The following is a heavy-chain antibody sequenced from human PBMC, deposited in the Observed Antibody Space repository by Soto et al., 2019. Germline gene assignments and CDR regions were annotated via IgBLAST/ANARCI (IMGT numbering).Heavy chain of an antibody. D-gene: IGHD1-1*01. Sequence: GGSLRLSCVTSGFTFSRNTMHWVRQAPGKGLEWVASIPSSGSYVYYAGSVKGRFSASRDNAKNSLSLQWSSLKASDTAMDYCARGYMYGMDVWGQGTTVTVSS. J-gene: IGHJ6*02. V-gene: IGHV3-21*04. CDR1: GFTFSRNT. CDR3: ARGYMYGMDV. CDR2: IPSSGSYV.